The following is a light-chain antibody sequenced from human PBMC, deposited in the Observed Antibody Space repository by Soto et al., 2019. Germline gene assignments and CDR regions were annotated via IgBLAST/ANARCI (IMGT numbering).Light chain of an antibody. CDR1: ALPKQY. CDR2: KDS. Sequence: SYELTQPPSVSVSPGQKASITCSGDALPKQYAYWYQQKPGQAPVLVIYKDSERPSGIPERFSGSSSGTTVTLTISGVQAEDEADYYCQSADSSGSYVFGTGTKVTVL. CDR3: QSADSSGSYV. J-gene: IGLJ1*01. V-gene: IGLV3-25*03.